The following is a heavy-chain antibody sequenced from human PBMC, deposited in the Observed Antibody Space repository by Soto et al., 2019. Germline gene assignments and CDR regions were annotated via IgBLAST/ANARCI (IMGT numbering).Heavy chain of an antibody. V-gene: IGHV3-11*01. CDR2: ISSSGSTI. J-gene: IGHJ4*02. D-gene: IGHD3-3*01. CDR3: ARGYYDFWSGLDY. Sequence: GGSLRLSCXASGFTFSDYYMSCIRRAPGKGLEWVSYISSSGSTIYYADSVKGRFTISRDNAKNSLYLQMNSLRAEDTAVYYCARGYYDFWSGLDYWGQGTLVTVSS. CDR1: GFTFSDYY.